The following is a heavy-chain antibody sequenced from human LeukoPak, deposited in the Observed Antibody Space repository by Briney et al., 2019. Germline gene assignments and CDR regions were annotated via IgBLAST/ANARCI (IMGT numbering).Heavy chain of an antibody. CDR1: GYTFTSYG. J-gene: IGHJ4*02. CDR3: ARDALWFGAVRHFDY. V-gene: IGHV1-18*01. CDR2: IGAYSGNT. Sequence: ASVKVSCKASGYTFTSYGISWVRQAPGQGLEWMGWIGAYSGNTNYAQKLQGRVTMTTDTSTSTAYMELRSLRSDDTAVYYCARDALWFGAVRHFDYWGQGTLVTVSS. D-gene: IGHD3-10*01.